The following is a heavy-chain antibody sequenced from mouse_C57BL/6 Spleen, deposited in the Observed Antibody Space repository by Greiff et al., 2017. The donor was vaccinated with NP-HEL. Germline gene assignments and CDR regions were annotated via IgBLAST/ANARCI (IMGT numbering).Heavy chain of an antibody. V-gene: IGHV1-54*01. CDR2: INPGSGGT. CDR3: ARRGYDYEGYAMDY. Sequence: LVESGAELVRPGTSVKVSCKASGYAFTNYLIEWVKQRPGQGLEWIGVINPGSGGTNYNEKFKGKATLTADKSSSTAYMQLSSLTSEDSAVYFCARRGYDYEGYAMDYWGQGTSVTVSS. J-gene: IGHJ4*01. CDR1: GYAFTNYL. D-gene: IGHD2-4*01.